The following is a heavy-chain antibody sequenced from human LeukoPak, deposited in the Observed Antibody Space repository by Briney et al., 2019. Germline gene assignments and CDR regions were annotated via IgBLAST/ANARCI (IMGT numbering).Heavy chain of an antibody. V-gene: IGHV4-59*01. CDR3: ARVSGYDWESFYDY. D-gene: IGHD5-12*01. Sequence: SETLSLTCTVSGGSISSYYWSWIRQPPGKGLEWIAYIYYSGSTNYNPSLKSRVTISVDTSKNQFSLKLNSVTAADTAVYYCARVSGYDWESFYDYWGQGTLVTVSS. CDR1: GGSISSYY. J-gene: IGHJ4*02. CDR2: IYYSGST.